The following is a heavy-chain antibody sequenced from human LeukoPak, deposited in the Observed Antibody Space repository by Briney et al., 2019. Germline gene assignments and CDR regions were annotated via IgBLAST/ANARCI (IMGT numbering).Heavy chain of an antibody. D-gene: IGHD5-18*01. CDR2: IYSGGST. V-gene: IGHV3-53*05. Sequence: GGSLRLSCAASGFTVSSNYMSWVRQAPGKGLEWVSVIYSGGSTYYADSVKGRSTISRDNSKNTLYLQMNSLRAEDTAVYYCARWVDTAMVFDYWGQGTLVTVSS. CDR1: GFTVSSNY. CDR3: ARWVDTAMVFDY. J-gene: IGHJ4*02.